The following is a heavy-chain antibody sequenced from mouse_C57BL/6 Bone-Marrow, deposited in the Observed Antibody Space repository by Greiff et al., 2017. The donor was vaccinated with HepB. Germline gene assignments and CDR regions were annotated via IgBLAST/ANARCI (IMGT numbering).Heavy chain of an antibody. CDR2: ISSGGDYI. D-gene: IGHD2-3*01. CDR3: TRVVYDGYAWFAY. CDR1: GFTFSSYA. V-gene: IGHV5-9-1*02. Sequence: EVQVVESGEGLVKPGGSLKLSCAASGFTFSSYAMSWVRQTPEKRLEWVAYISSGGDYIYYADTVKGRFTISRDNARTTLYLQMSSLKSEDTALYYCTRVVYDGYAWFAYWGQGTLVTVSA. J-gene: IGHJ3*01.